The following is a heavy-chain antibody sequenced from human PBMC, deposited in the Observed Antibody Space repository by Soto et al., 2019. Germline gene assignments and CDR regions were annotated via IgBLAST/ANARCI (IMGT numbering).Heavy chain of an antibody. CDR1: GGSFSGYY. CDR3: ARDLGYYDSSGPHIDY. D-gene: IGHD3-22*01. J-gene: IGHJ4*02. V-gene: IGHV4-34*01. CDR2: INHSGST. Sequence: SETLSLTCAVYGGSFSGYYWSWIRQPPGKGLEWIGEINHSGSTNYNPSLKSRVIMSVDPSKNQFSLKLRSVTAADTAVYYCARDLGYYDSSGPHIDYWGQGTLVT.